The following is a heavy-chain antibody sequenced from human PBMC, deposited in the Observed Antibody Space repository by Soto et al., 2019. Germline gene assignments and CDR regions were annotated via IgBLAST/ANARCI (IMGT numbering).Heavy chain of an antibody. J-gene: IGHJ4*02. CDR3: ARGWSSFEY. CDR2: IYNSGDT. Sequence: ETLSLTCTVSGGSISSHFWSWIRQPPGKGLEWIGYIYNSGDTNYNPSLKSRVTISVDTSKNQFSLKLSSVTAADTAVYYCARGWSSFEYWGQGTLVTVSS. CDR1: GGSISSHF. D-gene: IGHD6-19*01. V-gene: IGHV4-59*08.